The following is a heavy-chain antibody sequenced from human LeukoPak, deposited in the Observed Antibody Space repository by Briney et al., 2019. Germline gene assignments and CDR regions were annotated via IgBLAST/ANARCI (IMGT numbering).Heavy chain of an antibody. CDR3: ARDPSFNF. J-gene: IGHJ4*02. Sequence: GGSLRLSCAASGFTFSSYWMSWVRQAPGKGREWVANIKQDGSEKYYGDSVKGRFTICRENDKNSLYLQMNSLRAEDTAVYYCARDPSFNFWGQGTLVTVSS. CDR2: IKQDGSEK. V-gene: IGHV3-7*01. D-gene: IGHD3-3*01. CDR1: GFTFSSYW.